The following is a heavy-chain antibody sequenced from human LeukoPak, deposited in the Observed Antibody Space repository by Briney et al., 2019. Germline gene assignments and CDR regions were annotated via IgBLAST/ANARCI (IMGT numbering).Heavy chain of an antibody. Sequence: GGSLRLSCAASGFTFNSYSMHWVRQAPGKGLEWVTAISDDETYKFYADSVKGRFTISRDNAKNSLYLQMNSLRAEDTAVYYCARVDPGSYLMFYYVDFWGQGTLVTVSS. V-gene: IGHV3-30-3*01. D-gene: IGHD3-10*01. CDR3: ARVDPGSYLMFYYVDF. CDR1: GFTFNSYS. CDR2: ISDDETYK. J-gene: IGHJ4*02.